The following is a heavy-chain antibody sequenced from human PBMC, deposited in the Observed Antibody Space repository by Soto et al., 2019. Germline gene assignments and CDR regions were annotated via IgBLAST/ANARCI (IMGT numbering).Heavy chain of an antibody. V-gene: IGHV6-1*01. Sequence: SQSLSLTCGISRDSVSSKSAAWNWIRQSPSRGLEWLGRTYYRSKWYNDYAVSVKSRITINPDTSKNQFSLQVNSVSPEDTAVYYCARESYGSGSYDGMDVWGQGTTVTVSS. CDR3: ARESYGSGSYDGMDV. CDR1: RDSVSSKSAA. J-gene: IGHJ6*02. CDR2: TYYRSKWYN. D-gene: IGHD3-10*01.